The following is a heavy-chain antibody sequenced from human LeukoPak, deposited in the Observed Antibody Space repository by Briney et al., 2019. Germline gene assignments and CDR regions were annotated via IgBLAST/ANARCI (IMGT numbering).Heavy chain of an antibody. V-gene: IGHV1-46*01. CDR1: GYTFTSYY. CDR2: INPSGGST. Sequence: ASVKVSCKASGYTFTSYYMHWVRQAPGQGLEWMGIINPSGGSTSYAQKFQGRVNMAWDSSTRRVYMELSCLRSEDTAVYCCAREDYYDSSGYYGGWFDPWGQGTLVTVSS. CDR3: AREDYYDSSGYYGGWFDP. J-gene: IGHJ5*02. D-gene: IGHD3-22*01.